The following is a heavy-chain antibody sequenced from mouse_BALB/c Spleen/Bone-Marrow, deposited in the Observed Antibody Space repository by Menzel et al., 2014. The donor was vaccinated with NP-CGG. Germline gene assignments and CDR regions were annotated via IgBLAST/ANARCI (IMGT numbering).Heavy chain of an antibody. CDR2: INPSSGYT. V-gene: IGHV1-4*01. Sequence: QVHLQQPGAELARPGPSVKMSCTDSGYSFTSYTMHWVKQRPGQGLEWIGYINPSSGYTNYNQKYKDKATLTADKSSSTAYMQLSSLTSEDSAVYYCARESYGNLFAHRAQSTLFTVTA. CDR3: ARESYGNLFAH. J-gene: IGHJ3*01. CDR1: GYSFTSYT. D-gene: IGHD2-1*01.